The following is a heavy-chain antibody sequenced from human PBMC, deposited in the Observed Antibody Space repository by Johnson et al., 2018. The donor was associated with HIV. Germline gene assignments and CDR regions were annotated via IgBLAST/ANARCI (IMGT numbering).Heavy chain of an antibody. D-gene: IGHD6-6*01. Sequence: VQLVESGGGVVQPGRSLRLSCAASGFTFSSYGMHWVRQAPGKGLEWVAVISYDGSKKYYGDYVKGRFTISRDNSKNTVRLQMNSLKAEDTGLYYCARTIGDRPGGAFDVWGQGTMVTVSS. CDR1: GFTFSSYG. J-gene: IGHJ3*01. V-gene: IGHV3-33*05. CDR2: ISYDGSKK. CDR3: ARTIGDRPGGAFDV.